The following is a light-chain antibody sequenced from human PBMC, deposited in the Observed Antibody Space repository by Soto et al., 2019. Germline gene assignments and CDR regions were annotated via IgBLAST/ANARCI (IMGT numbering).Light chain of an antibody. CDR2: EVT. V-gene: IGLV2-8*01. CDR3: SSFAGGGNPVL. Sequence: QSALTQPPSASGSLGQSVTISCTGTSSDVGGYNYVSWHQQHPGKAPKLMIYEVTKRPSGVTDRFSGSKSGNTASLTVSGLQAEDEADYYCSSFAGGGNPVLFGGGTQLTVL. J-gene: IGLJ2*01. CDR1: SSDVGGYNY.